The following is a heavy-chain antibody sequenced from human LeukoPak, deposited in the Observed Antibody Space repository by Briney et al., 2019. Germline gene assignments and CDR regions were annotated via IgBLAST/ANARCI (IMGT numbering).Heavy chain of an antibody. V-gene: IGHV3-66*01. CDR3: ARDGSYDAFDI. CDR2: IYSGGST. D-gene: IGHD5-12*01. CDR1: GFTVSSNY. Sequence: GGSLRLSCAASGFTVSSNYMSWVRQAPGKGPEWVSVIYSGGSTYYADSVKGRFTISRDNSKNTLYLQMNSLRAEDTAVYYCARDGSYDAFDIWGQGTMVTVSS. J-gene: IGHJ3*02.